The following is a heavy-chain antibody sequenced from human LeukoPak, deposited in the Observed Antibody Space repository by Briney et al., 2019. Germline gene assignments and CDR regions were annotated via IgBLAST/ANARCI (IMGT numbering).Heavy chain of an antibody. CDR2: IYYGEST. CDR1: GGSISSYY. CDR3: ARRIAAATAWFDP. J-gene: IGHJ5*02. V-gene: IGHV4-59*08. D-gene: IGHD6-13*01. Sequence: PSETLSLTCTVSGGSISSYYWSWIRQPPGKGLEWIGYIYYGESTNYNPSLKSRVTISVDTSKNQFSLKLSSVTAADTAVYYCARRIAAATAWFDPWGQGTLVTVSS.